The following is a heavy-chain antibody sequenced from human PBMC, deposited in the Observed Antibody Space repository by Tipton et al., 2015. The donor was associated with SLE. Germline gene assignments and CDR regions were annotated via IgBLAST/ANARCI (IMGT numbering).Heavy chain of an antibody. V-gene: IGHV1-2*06. CDR2: INPNSGGT. D-gene: IGHD2-21*01. CDR3: ASGYSTPLFDY. CDR1: GYSFSDYY. Sequence: QSGPEVKSPGASVKVSCKTSGYSFSDYYMHWVRQAPGQGLEWMGRINPNSGGTDYAQKFQGRVTITWDTYITTAYMELSRLKSDDTAVYYCASGYSTPLFDYWGQGTLVTVPS. J-gene: IGHJ4*02.